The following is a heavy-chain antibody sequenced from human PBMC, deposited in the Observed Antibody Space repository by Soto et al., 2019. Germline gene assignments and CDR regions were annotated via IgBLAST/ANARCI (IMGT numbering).Heavy chain of an antibody. J-gene: IGHJ4*02. CDR1: CDSIHSVCHY. CDR3: ARVRWDDGGIDF. D-gene: IGHD4-17*01. Sequence: SGTLSLTCTFSCDSIHSVCHYWTLVRQPPGKGLEWVGYIYYSGSTYYKSSLKTRLTISVDRSKNQFSLTLTSVTATDTAVYYCARVRWDDGGIDFWGQGTLVTVSS. CDR2: IYYSGST. V-gene: IGHV4-30-4*01.